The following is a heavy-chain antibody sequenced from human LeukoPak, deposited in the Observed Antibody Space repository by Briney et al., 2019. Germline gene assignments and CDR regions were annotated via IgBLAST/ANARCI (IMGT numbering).Heavy chain of an antibody. V-gene: IGHV4-34*01. Sequence: PSETLSLTCTVSGGSISSYYWSWIRQPPGKGLEWIGEINHSGSTNYNPSLKSRVTISVDTSKNQFSLKLSSVTAADTAVYYCARRTADYWGQGTLVTVSS. CDR2: INHSGST. J-gene: IGHJ4*02. CDR1: GGSISSYY. CDR3: ARRTADY. D-gene: IGHD2-8*02.